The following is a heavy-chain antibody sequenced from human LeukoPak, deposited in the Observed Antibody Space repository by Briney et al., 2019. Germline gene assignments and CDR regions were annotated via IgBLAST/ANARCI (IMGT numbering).Heavy chain of an antibody. D-gene: IGHD3-10*01. V-gene: IGHV3-48*01. CDR1: GFTFSSYS. Sequence: GGSLRLSCAASGFTFSSYSMNWVRQAPGKGLEWVSYISSSSTIYYADSVKGRFTISRDNSKNTLYLQMNSLRAEDTAVYYCASDGGVRGVISSTEEDYWGQGTLVTVSS. CDR3: ASDGGVRGVISSTEEDY. CDR2: ISSSSTI. J-gene: IGHJ4*02.